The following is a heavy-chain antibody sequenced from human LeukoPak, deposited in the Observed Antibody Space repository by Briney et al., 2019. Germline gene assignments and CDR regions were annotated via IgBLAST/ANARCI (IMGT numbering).Heavy chain of an antibody. V-gene: IGHV5-51*01. D-gene: IGHD3-3*01. J-gene: IGHJ4*02. CDR2: IHPGDSEI. CDR3: ARRRTIFERIKAFDY. Sequence: GESLKISCQVSGFNFLSYRIAWVRQRAGEGLEWMGIIHPGDSEITYSPSFQGQVTISADKSTNTAYLQWSGLKASDTGIYYCARRRTIFERIKAFDYGAREPRSSSPQ. CDR1: GFNFLSYR.